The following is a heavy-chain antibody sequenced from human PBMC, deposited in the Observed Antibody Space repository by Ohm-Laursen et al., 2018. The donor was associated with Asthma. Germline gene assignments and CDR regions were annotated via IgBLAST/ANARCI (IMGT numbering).Heavy chain of an antibody. Sequence: SVKVSCKASGGTFSSYAISWVRQAPGQGLEWMGGIIPIFGTANYAQKFQGRVTITADESTSTAYMELSSLRSEDTAVYYCARDPSIAVAGTGYFQHWGQGTLVTVSS. V-gene: IGHV1-69*13. CDR1: GGTFSSYA. CDR3: ARDPSIAVAGTGYFQH. CDR2: IIPIFGTA. D-gene: IGHD6-19*01. J-gene: IGHJ1*01.